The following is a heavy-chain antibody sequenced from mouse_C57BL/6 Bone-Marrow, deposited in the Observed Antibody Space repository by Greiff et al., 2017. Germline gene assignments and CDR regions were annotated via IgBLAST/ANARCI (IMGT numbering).Heavy chain of an antibody. CDR3: ANVLLWVRRYYSAMDY. Sequence: EVQLQQSGPELVKPGASVKMSCKASGYTFTDYNMHWVKQSHGKSLEWIGSINPTDGGTSYNQKFKGKATLTVNKSSSTAYMELRSLTSEESAVYYGANVLLWVRRYYSAMDYWGQGTSVTVSS. J-gene: IGHJ4*01. V-gene: IGHV1-22*01. CDR1: GYTFTDYN. CDR2: INPTDGGT. D-gene: IGHD2-2*01.